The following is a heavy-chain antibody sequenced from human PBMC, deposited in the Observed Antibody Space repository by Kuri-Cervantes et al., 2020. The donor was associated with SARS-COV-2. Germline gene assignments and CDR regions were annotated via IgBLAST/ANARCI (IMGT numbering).Heavy chain of an antibody. J-gene: IGHJ6*03. D-gene: IGHD3-10*01. V-gene: IGHV3-21*01. CDR2: ISSSSSYI. CDR1: GFTFSSYG. CDR3: ASTQGVTLLDYYYYYMDV. Sequence: GGSLRLSCAASGFTFSSYGMHWVRQAPGKGLEWVSSISSSSSYIYYADSVKGRFTISRDNAKNSLYLQMNSLRAEDTAVYYCASTQGVTLLDYYYYYMDVWGKGTTVTVSS.